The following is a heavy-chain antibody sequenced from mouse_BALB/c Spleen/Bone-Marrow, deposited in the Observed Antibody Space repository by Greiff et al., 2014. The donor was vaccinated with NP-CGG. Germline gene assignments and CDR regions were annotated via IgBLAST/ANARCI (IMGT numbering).Heavy chain of an antibody. D-gene: IGHD1-1*01. CDR3: TRGITTVVATRAMDY. Sequence: VQLQQSGTVLARPGASVKMSCKASGYTFTSYWMHWVKQRPGQGLEWIGAIYPGNSDTSYNQKFKGKAKLTAVTSTSTAYMDLSSLKNEDSAVYYCTRGITTVVATRAMDYWGQGTSVTVSS. CDR2: IYPGNSDT. CDR1: GYTFTSYW. V-gene: IGHV1-5*01. J-gene: IGHJ4*01.